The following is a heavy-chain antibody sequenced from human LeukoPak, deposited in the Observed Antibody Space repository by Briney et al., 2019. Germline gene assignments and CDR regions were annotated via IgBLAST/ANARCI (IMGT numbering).Heavy chain of an antibody. Sequence: GGSLRLSCAASGFTFSTYGMHWVRQAPGKGLEWVSFIRYDTTNKYYADSVKGRFTISRDNAKNTVYLQMNSLRTEDTAVYYCARGLPNYYGMDVWGQGTTVTVSS. CDR1: GFTFSTYG. V-gene: IGHV3-30*02. CDR2: IRYDTTNK. CDR3: ARGLPNYYGMDV. J-gene: IGHJ6*02.